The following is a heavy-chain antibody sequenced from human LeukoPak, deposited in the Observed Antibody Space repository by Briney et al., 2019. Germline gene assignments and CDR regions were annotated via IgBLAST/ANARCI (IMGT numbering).Heavy chain of an antibody. Sequence: PSETLSLICTVSGYSISSGYYWGWIRQPPGKGLEWIGSIYHSGSTDYNPSLKSRVTVSVDTSKNQFSLKLSSVTAADTAVYYCARGANYYDSSGYYSPNFDYWGQGTLVTVSS. V-gene: IGHV4-38-2*02. D-gene: IGHD3-22*01. CDR1: GYSISSGYY. CDR2: IYHSGST. CDR3: ARGANYYDSSGYYSPNFDY. J-gene: IGHJ4*02.